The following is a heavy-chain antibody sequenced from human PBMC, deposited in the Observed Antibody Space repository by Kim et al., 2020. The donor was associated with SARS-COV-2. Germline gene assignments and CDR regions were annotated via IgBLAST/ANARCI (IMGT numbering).Heavy chain of an antibody. J-gene: IGHJ6*02. Sequence: KGRFTISRENAKNSLYLQMNSLRAGDTAVYYCARDVYNWKGDYYYGMDVWGQGTTVTVSS. V-gene: IGHV3-13*01. CDR3: ARDVYNWKGDYYYGMDV. D-gene: IGHD1-1*01.